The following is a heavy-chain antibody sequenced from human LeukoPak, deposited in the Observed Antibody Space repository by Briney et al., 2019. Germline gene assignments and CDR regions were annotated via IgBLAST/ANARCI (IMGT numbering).Heavy chain of an antibody. CDR2: ISSSSSYI. V-gene: IGHV3-21*04. D-gene: IGHD6-13*01. CDR3: AKASRDIPAAGPSGYYFDY. J-gene: IGHJ4*02. CDR1: GFTFSSYS. Sequence: GGSLRLSCAASGFTFSSYSMNWVRQAPGKGLEWVSSISSSSSYIYYADSVKGRFTISRDNAKNSLYLQMNSLRAGDTAIYYCAKASRDIPAAGPSGYYFDYWGQGTLVTVSS.